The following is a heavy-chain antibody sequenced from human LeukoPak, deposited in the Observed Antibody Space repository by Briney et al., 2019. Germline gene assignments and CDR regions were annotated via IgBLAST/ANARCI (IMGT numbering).Heavy chain of an antibody. J-gene: IGHJ4*02. V-gene: IGHV3-49*04. CDR2: IRRKAYGGTT. Sequence: GGSLRLSCTGSGFTFGDNDMTWVRQAPGKGLEWVGFIRRKAYGGTTEYAASVKGRFTISRDDSKSIAYLQMNSLKTEDTAMYYRAPLPAVIAFWGQGTLVTVSS. CDR3: APLPAVIAF. D-gene: IGHD2-2*01. CDR1: GFTFGDND.